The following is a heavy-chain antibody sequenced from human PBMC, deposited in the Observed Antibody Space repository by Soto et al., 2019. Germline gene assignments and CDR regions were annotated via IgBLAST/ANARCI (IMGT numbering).Heavy chain of an antibody. CDR1: GGTFSSYA. Sequence: ASVKVSCKASGGTFSSYAISWVRQAPGQGLEWMGGIIPIFGTANYAQKFQGRVTITADESTSTAYMELSSLRSEDTAVYYCARVVVVTAILNDFDYWGQGTLVTVSS. D-gene: IGHD2-21*02. J-gene: IGHJ4*02. CDR3: ARVVVVTAILNDFDY. CDR2: IIPIFGTA. V-gene: IGHV1-69*13.